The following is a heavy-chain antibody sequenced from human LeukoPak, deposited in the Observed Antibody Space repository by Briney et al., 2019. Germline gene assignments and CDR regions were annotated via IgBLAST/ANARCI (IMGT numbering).Heavy chain of an antibody. CDR2: IIPIFGTT. CDR1: GGTFSSYA. J-gene: IGHJ4*02. CDR3: ASTASDYYDSSGYYLDY. V-gene: IGHV1-69*06. D-gene: IGHD3-22*01. Sequence: ASVKVSCKASGGTFSSYAISWVRQAPGQGLEWMGGIIPIFGTTNYAQKFQGRVTITADKSTSTAYMELSSLRSEDTAVYYCASTASDYYDSSGYYLDYWGQGTLVTVSS.